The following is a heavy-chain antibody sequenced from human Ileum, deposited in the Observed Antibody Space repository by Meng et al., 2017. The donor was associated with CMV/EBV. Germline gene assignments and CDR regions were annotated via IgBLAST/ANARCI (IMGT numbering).Heavy chain of an antibody. CDR3: ARGSNLHVLVA. V-gene: IGHV4-34*01. J-gene: IGHJ5*02. CDR1: GDSFSHYY. Sequence: ESLKISCAFYGDSFSHYYWNWVRQPPGKGLEWIGEINHTGVTTYSPSLKGRVTISVDTSRKQFSLSLTSVSAADTAVYYCARGSNLHVLVAWGQG. CDR2: INHTGVT. D-gene: IGHD3-3*02.